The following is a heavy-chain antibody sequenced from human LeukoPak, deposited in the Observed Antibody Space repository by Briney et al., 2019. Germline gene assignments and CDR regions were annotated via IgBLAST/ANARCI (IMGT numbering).Heavy chain of an antibody. CDR2: IIPIFGTA. Sequence: ASVKVSCKASGGTFSSYAISWVRQAPGQGLEWMGGIIPIFGTANYAQKFQGRVAITADKSTSTAYMELSSLRSEDTAVYYCAREDSLGFDYWGQGTLVTVSS. V-gene: IGHV1-69*06. J-gene: IGHJ4*02. CDR1: GGTFSSYA. D-gene: IGHD3/OR15-3a*01. CDR3: AREDSLGFDY.